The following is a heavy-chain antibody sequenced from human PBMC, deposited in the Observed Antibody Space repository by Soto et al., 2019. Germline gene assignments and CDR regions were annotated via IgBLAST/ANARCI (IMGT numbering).Heavy chain of an antibody. Sequence: PGGSLRLSCAASGFTFSSYGMHWVRQAPGKGLEWVAVIWYDGSNKYYADSVKGRFTISRDNSKNTLYLQMNSLRAEDTAVYYCARADGYCSGGSCYSGTWNDAFGIWGQGTMVTVSS. CDR3: ARADGYCSGGSCYSGTWNDAFGI. CDR1: GFTFSSYG. V-gene: IGHV3-33*01. CDR2: IWYDGSNK. J-gene: IGHJ3*02. D-gene: IGHD2-15*01.